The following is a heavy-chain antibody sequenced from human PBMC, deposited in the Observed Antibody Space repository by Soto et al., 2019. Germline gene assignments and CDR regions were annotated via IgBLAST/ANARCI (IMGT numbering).Heavy chain of an antibody. V-gene: IGHV1-8*01. Sequence: ASVKVSCKASGYTFTSYDINWVRQATGQGLEWMGWVNPNSGNTGYAQKFQGRVTMTRNTSISTAYMELSSLRSEDTAVYYCARVLGYCSGGSCYVRSNWFDPWGQGTLVTVSS. CDR1: GYTFTSYD. CDR2: VNPNSGNT. CDR3: ARVLGYCSGGSCYVRSNWFDP. D-gene: IGHD2-15*01. J-gene: IGHJ5*02.